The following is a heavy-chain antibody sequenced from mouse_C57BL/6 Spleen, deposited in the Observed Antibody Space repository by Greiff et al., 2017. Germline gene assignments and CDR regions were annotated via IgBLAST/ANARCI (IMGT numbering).Heavy chain of an antibody. Sequence: QVQLQQPGAELVKPGASVKLSCKASGYTFTSYWMHWVKQRPGQGLEWIGMIHPNSGSTNYNEKFKSKATLTVDKSSSTAYMQLISLTSEDSAVSDCARGYGSRDWFAYWGQGTLVTVSA. CDR2: IHPNSGST. D-gene: IGHD1-1*01. CDR1: GYTFTSYW. J-gene: IGHJ3*01. V-gene: IGHV1-64*01. CDR3: ARGYGSRDWFAY.